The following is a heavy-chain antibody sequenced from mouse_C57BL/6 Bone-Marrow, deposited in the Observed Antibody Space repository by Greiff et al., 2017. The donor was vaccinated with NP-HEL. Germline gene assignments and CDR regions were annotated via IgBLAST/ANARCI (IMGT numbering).Heavy chain of an antibody. CDR1: GYTFTSYW. Sequence: QVQLQQPGAELVMPGASVKLSCKASGYTFTSYWMHWVKQRPGQGLEWIGEIDPSDSYTNYNQKFMGKSTLTVDKSSSTAYRQLSSLTSEDSAVYYCTRGSGYYIDYWGQGTTLTVSS. CDR3: TRGSGYYIDY. V-gene: IGHV1-69*01. CDR2: IDPSDSYT. J-gene: IGHJ2*01.